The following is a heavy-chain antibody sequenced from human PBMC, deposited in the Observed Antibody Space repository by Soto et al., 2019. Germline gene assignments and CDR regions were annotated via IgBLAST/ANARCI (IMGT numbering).Heavy chain of an antibody. J-gene: IGHJ4*02. CDR2: ISYSGSS. V-gene: IGHV4-31*03. D-gene: IGHD2-2*01. CDR1: VGSNIRDGYY. CDR3: ARATPAGSADF. Sequence: QVQLQESGPGLLKPSQTLSLTCTFSVGSNIRDGYYWTWIRQHPGKGLEWIAYISYSGSSYSNPSLKSRVTISADTSKNQFSLRLTSVTAADTAVYFCARATPAGSADFWGQGTLVTVSS.